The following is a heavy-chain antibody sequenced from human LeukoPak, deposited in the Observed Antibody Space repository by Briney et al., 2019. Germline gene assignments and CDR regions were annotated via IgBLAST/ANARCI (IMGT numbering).Heavy chain of an antibody. Sequence: ASVKVSCKSSGGSFSSYAISWMRQAPGQGLDWMGVIMPLYPTPNYAQNFQGRVTITVDKATRTAYMELSSLRSDDTAVYFCARGGVVGGPFDFWGQGTLVTVSS. CDR1: GGSFSSYA. CDR2: IMPLYPTP. J-gene: IGHJ4*02. D-gene: IGHD1-26*01. V-gene: IGHV1-69*06. CDR3: ARGGVVGGPFDF.